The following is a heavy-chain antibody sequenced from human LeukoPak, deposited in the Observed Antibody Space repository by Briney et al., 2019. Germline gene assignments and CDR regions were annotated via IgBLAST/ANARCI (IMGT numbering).Heavy chain of an antibody. Sequence: GESLKISCKGSGYSFTSYWISWVRQMPGKGLEWMGIIYPGDSNTRYSPSFQGQVTISADKSISTAYLQWSSLKASNTAMYYCARHEYYYDSSGYSFDYWGQGTLVTVSS. CDR3: ARHEYYYDSSGYSFDY. J-gene: IGHJ4*02. CDR1: GYSFTSYW. CDR2: IYPGDSNT. D-gene: IGHD3-22*01. V-gene: IGHV5-51*01.